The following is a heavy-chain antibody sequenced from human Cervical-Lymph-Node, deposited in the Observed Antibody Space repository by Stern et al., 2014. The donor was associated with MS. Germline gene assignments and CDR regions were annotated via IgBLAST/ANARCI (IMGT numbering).Heavy chain of an antibody. J-gene: IGHJ2*01. V-gene: IGHV1-69*12. CDR2: IIPMFGTI. D-gene: IGHD4-23*01. Sequence: QDQLVQSGAEMKTPGSSVKVSCKASGGTFTSYAINWVRQAPGQGLEWMGGIIPMFGTINDAQNFQGRVTITADESTGTAYMELTGLTSEDTAVFYCARDGRGNFFYFDLWGRGTLVTVSS. CDR3: ARDGRGNFFYFDL. CDR1: GGTFTSYA.